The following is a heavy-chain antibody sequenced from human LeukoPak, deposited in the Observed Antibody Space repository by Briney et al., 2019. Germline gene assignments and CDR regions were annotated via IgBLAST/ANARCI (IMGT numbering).Heavy chain of an antibody. Sequence: PGGSLRLSCAASGFTFSSYGMHWVRQAPGKGLEWVAVISYDGSNKYYADSVKGRFTISRDNSKNTLYLQMNSLRAEDTAVYYCAKEEWFGELSGENYYFDYWGQGTLVTVSS. D-gene: IGHD3-10*01. CDR3: AKEEWFGELSGENYYFDY. CDR2: ISYDGSNK. V-gene: IGHV3-30*18. J-gene: IGHJ4*02. CDR1: GFTFSSYG.